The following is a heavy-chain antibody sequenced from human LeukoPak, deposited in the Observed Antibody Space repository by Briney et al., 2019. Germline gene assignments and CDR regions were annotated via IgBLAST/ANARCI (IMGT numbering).Heavy chain of an antibody. J-gene: IGHJ4*02. CDR1: GYTFTSYG. CDR2: ISAYNGNT. CDR3: ARDRAYYYDSSGYPFDY. D-gene: IGHD3-22*01. V-gene: IGHV1-18*01. Sequence: GASVKVSCKASGYTFTSYGISWVRQAPGQGLEWMGWISAYNGNTNYAQKLQGRVTMTTDTSTSTAYMELRSLRSDDTAVYYCARDRAYYYDSSGYPFDYWGQGTLVTVSS.